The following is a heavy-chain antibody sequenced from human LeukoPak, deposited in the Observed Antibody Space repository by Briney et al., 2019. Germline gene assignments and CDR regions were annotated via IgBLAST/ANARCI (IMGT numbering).Heavy chain of an antibody. V-gene: IGHV4-59*08. CDR1: GGSISSNY. J-gene: IGHJ5*02. CDR2: IYYSGST. D-gene: IGHD2-2*01. Sequence: SETLSLTCTVSGGSISSNYWSWIRQPPGKGLEWIGNIYYSGSTNYNPSLKSRVTISVDTSKNQFSLKLSSVTAADTAVYYCATEIGYCSSTSCSNWFDPWGQGTLVTVSS. CDR3: ATEIGYCSSTSCSNWFDP.